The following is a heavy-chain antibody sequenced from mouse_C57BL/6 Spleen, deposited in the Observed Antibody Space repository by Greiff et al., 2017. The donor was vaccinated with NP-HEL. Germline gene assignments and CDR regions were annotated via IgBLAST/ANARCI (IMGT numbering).Heavy chain of an antibody. CDR1: GFTFSDYG. D-gene: IGHD2-2*01. V-gene: IGHV5-17*01. CDR2: ISSGSSTI. CDR3: ARDGYDKNYFDY. Sequence: DVKLVESGGGLVKPGGSLKLSCAASGFTFSDYGMHWVRQAPEKGLEWVAYISSGSSTIYYADTVKGRFTISRDNAKNTLFLQMTSLRSEDTAMYYCARDGYDKNYFDYWGQGTTLTVSS. J-gene: IGHJ2*01.